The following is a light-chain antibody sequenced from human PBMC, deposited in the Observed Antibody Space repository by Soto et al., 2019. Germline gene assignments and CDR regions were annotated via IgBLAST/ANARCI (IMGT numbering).Light chain of an antibody. CDR2: KNN. CDR1: ISNIGRST. CDR3: AVWDDRLNGPV. V-gene: IGLV1-44*01. Sequence: QSVLTQSPSASGTPGQRVTISCSGSISNIGRSTVNWYQQFPGTAPKVLIYKNNQRPSGVPDRFSASKSGTSASLAISGLQSEDEADYYCAVWDDRLNGPVFGGGTQLTVL. J-gene: IGLJ2*01.